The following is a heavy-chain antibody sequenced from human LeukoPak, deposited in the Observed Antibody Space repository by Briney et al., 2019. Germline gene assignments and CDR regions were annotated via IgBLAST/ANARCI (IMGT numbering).Heavy chain of an antibody. D-gene: IGHD2-2*01. CDR2: ISYDGSNK. CDR1: GFTFSSYG. J-gene: IGHJ6*02. V-gene: IGHV3-30*03. Sequence: GGSLRLSCAASGFTFSSYGMHWVRQAPGKGLEWVAVISYDGSNKYYADSVKGRFTISRDNSKNTLYLQMNSLRAEDTAVYYCAREKGFCSSTSCHSYYYYYGMDVWGQGTTVTVSS. CDR3: AREKGFCSSTSCHSYYYYYGMDV.